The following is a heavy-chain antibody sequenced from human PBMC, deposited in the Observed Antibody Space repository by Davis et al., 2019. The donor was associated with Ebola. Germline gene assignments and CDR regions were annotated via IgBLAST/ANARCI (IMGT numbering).Heavy chain of an antibody. J-gene: IGHJ4*02. CDR2: IGTTHDT. Sequence: GESLKISCAASGFTFSSYWMSWVRQAPGKGLEWVSIIGTTHDTYYADSVKGRFTISRDNAKNTLYLQMNSLRVEDTAVYYCACYVLGWGQGTLVTVSS. V-gene: IGHV3-21*06. CDR1: GFTFSSYW. CDR3: ACYVLG. D-gene: IGHD2-8*01.